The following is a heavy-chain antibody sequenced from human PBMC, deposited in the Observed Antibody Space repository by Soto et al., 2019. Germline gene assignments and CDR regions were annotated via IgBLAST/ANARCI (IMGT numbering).Heavy chain of an antibody. J-gene: IGHJ4*02. D-gene: IGHD2-8*01. CDR1: GFTFSSYE. Sequence: GGSLRLSCAASGFTFSSYEVNWVRQAPGKGLEWVSYISSSGSTIYYADSVKGRFTISRDNAKNSLCLQMNSLRAEDTAVYYCAGRLGYCTNGVCHKFDYWGQGTLVTVSS. CDR3: AGRLGYCTNGVCHKFDY. V-gene: IGHV3-48*03. CDR2: ISSSGSTI.